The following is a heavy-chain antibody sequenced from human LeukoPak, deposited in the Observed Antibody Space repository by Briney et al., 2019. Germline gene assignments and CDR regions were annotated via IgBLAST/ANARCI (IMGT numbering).Heavy chain of an antibody. CDR3: AKDGGYCTKGVCYTFEY. CDR1: GFTFDDYA. Sequence: GGSLSLSCSASGFTFDDYAKHGVRQAPGKGLEWVSGISWNSGSIGYADSVKGRFTISRDNAKNSLYLQMNSLRAEDTALYYCAKDGGYCTKGVCYTFEYGGQGTLVTVSS. CDR2: ISWNSGSI. J-gene: IGHJ4*02. V-gene: IGHV3-9*01. D-gene: IGHD2-8*01.